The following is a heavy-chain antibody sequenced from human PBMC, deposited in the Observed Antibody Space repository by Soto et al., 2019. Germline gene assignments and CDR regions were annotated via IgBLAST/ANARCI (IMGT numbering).Heavy chain of an antibody. V-gene: IGHV3-33*01. CDR3: ARDVGVVGATLDY. D-gene: IGHD1-26*01. Sequence: QVQLVESGGGVVQPGRSLRLSCATSGFTFKSYGMHWVRQAPGKGLEWVAVIWYDGSKKYYADSVKGRFTISRDDSKNTLYLQMNSLRAEDTAIYYCARDVGVVGATLDYWGQGTLVPVSS. J-gene: IGHJ4*02. CDR2: IWYDGSKK. CDR1: GFTFKSYG.